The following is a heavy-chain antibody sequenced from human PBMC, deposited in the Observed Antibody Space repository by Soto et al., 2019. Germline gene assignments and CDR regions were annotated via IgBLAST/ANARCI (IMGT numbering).Heavy chain of an antibody. V-gene: IGHV3-53*01. CDR3: VRPRPSGENYGMDV. Sequence: GGSLRLSCVASGLTVSHNYMAWVRQAPEMGLEWVSILYTEGTTYYADSVKGRFTISRDSSKNTLFLQMDCLRAEDTAVYYCVRPRPSGENYGMDVWGQGTTVTVSS. CDR1: GLTVSHNY. D-gene: IGHD3-16*01. CDR2: LYTEGTT. J-gene: IGHJ6*02.